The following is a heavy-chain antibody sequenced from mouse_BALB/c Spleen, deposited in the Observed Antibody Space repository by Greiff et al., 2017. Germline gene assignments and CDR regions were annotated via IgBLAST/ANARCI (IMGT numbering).Heavy chain of an antibody. J-gene: IGHJ2*01. Sequence: QVQLKESGPGLVAPSQSLSITCTVSGFSLTSYGVYWVRQPPGKGLEWLGVIWAGGSTNYNSALISRLSISKDNSKSQVFLKMNSLQTDDTARYYCARDRRDWFDYWGQGTTLTVSA. CDR1: GFSLTSYG. D-gene: IGHD4-1*01. CDR3: ARDRRDWFDY. CDR2: IWAGGST. V-gene: IGHV2-9*02.